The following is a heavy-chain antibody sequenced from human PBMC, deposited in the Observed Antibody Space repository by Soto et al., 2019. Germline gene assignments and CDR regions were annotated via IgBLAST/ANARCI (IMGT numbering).Heavy chain of an antibody. D-gene: IGHD6-6*01. Sequence: QVQLVESGGGVVQPGRSLRLSCAASGFTFSSYGMHWVRQAPGKGLEWVAVISYDGSNKYYADSVKGRFTISRDNSKKTLYLQMNSLRAEDTAVYYCAKVRGGYSSSDSYDYWGQGTLVTVSS. CDR2: ISYDGSNK. J-gene: IGHJ4*02. CDR3: AKVRGGYSSSDSYDY. CDR1: GFTFSSYG. V-gene: IGHV3-30*18.